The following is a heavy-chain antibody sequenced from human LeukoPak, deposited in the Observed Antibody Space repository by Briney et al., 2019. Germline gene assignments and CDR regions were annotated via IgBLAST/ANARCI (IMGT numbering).Heavy chain of an antibody. CDR2: IYSSGST. D-gene: IGHD3-22*01. V-gene: IGHV4-39*07. J-gene: IGHJ2*01. CDR3: ASCTMIVVVDDWYFDL. CDR1: GGSISSSSYY. Sequence: SETLSLTCTDSGGSISSSSYYWAWLRQPPGKGLEWIGSIYSSGSTYYNPSLKSRVTISVDTSKNQFSLKLSSVTAADTAVYYCASCTMIVVVDDWYFDLWGRGTLVTVSS.